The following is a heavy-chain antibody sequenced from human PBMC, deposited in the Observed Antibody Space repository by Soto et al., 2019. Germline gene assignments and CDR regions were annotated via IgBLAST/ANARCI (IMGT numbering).Heavy chain of an antibody. CDR2: ISGSGRNT. Sequence: EVQLLESGGGWVQPGGSLRLSCAASGFTFSNSGMSWVRQAPGKGLEWVAGISGSGRNTYYVDSVKGRFTISRDTFKNPLFLQMNNLRADDTAIYFCAKDGLSNSPSAIDYWGQGTLVTVSS. CDR1: GFTFSNSG. D-gene: IGHD4-4*01. V-gene: IGHV3-23*01. CDR3: AKDGLSNSPSAIDY. J-gene: IGHJ4*02.